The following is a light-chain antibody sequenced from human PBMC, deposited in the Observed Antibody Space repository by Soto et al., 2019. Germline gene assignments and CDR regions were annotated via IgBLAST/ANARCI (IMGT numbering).Light chain of an antibody. CDR3: QQSYSTPRT. CDR1: QSITRF. Sequence: DIQMTQSPSSLSASVGDRVTITCRASQSITRFLNWYQQKPGKAPNLLTYAASSWQSGVPSGFSGSGSGTDFTLTISSLHPEYFETYYCQQSYSTPRTFGQGTKVEIK. J-gene: IGKJ1*01. V-gene: IGKV1-39*01. CDR2: AAS.